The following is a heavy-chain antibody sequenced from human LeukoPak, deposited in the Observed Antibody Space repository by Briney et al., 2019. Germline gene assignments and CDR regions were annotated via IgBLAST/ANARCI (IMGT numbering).Heavy chain of an antibody. D-gene: IGHD3-10*01. J-gene: IGHJ4*02. CDR1: GITFTSYA. V-gene: IGHV3-23*01. CDR2: ISGSGGST. Sequence: PGGSLRLSCAASGITFTSYAMSWVRQAPGKGLEWVSAISGSGGSTYYADSVKGRFTISRDNSKNTLYLQMNSLRAEDTAVYYCATHQSAMVRGGDFDYWGQGTLVTVSS. CDR3: ATHQSAMVRGGDFDY.